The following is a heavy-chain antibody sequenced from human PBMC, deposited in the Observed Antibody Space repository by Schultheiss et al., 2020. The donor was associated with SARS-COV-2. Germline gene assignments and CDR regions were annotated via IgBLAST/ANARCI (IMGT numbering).Heavy chain of an antibody. D-gene: IGHD6-13*01. CDR3: AREGAAAGPEGAFDI. CDR2: IYYSGST. V-gene: IGHV4-61*05. Sequence: SQTLSLTCTVSGGSISSSSYYWGWIRQPPGKGLEWIGYIYYSGSTNYNPSLKSRVTISVDTSKNQFSLQLNSVTPEDTAVYYCAREGAAAGPEGAFDIWGQGTMVTVSS. CDR1: GGSISSSSYY. J-gene: IGHJ3*02.